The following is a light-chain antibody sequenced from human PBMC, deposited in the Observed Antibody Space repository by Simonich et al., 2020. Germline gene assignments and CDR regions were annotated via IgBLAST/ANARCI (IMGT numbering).Light chain of an antibody. Sequence: AIQMTQSPSSLSASVGDRVTITCRASQGIRNDLGWYQQKPAKAPKLLIYAASSLQSGVPSRFSGSGSGTDFTLTISSLQPEDFATYYCLQDYNYPVFGPGTKVDIK. V-gene: IGKV1-6*01. CDR3: LQDYNYPV. CDR2: AAS. CDR1: QGIRND. J-gene: IGKJ3*01.